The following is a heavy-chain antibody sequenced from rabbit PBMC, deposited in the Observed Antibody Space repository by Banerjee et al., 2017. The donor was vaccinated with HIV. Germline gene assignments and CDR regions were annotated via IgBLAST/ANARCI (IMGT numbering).Heavy chain of an antibody. J-gene: IGHJ4*01. CDR1: GFDISSYY. CDR3: ARDLAAVTGWNFGL. CDR2: ISSGGGTT. Sequence: QEQLEESGGGLVKPEGSLTLTCKASGFDISSYYMCWVRQSPGKGLEWIGCISSGGGTTYYASWATCRFTTSRTSSATVPLQMTRLTAADTATYFCARDLAAVTGWNFGLWGPGTLVTVS. V-gene: IGHV1S45*01. D-gene: IGHD7-1*01.